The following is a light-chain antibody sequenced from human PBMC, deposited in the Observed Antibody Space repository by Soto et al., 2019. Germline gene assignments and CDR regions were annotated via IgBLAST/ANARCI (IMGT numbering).Light chain of an antibody. CDR3: QSYDTKLSVI. CDR1: SSNLGFGYD. J-gene: IGLJ2*01. CDR2: DNV. V-gene: IGLV1-40*01. Sequence: QSVLTQPPSVSGAPGQRVTISCTGSSSNLGFGYDVHWYVHLPGTAPKLLLFDNVNRPSGVPDRFSGSKSGTSASLAITGLRTEDEGDYYCQSYDTKLSVIFGGGTQLTVL.